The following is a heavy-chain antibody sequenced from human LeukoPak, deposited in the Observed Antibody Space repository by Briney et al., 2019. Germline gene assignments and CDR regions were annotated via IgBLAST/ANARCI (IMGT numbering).Heavy chain of an antibody. J-gene: IGHJ5*02. CDR3: ARVGFSGYDS. V-gene: IGHV3-64*01. CDR2: ITGDGSTP. Sequence: GGSLRLSCATSGFVFSNYAMNWVRQAPGKGLEYVSAITGDGSTPYYANSVKGRFTISRDNSKNTLYLQMGSLRSEDMAVYYCARVGFSGYDSWGQGTLVT. D-gene: IGHD5-12*01. CDR1: GFVFSNYA.